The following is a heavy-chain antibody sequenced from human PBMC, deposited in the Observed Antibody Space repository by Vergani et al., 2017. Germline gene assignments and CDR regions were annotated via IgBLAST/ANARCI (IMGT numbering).Heavy chain of an antibody. CDR2: IWYDGSNK. V-gene: IGHV3-33*01. CDR3: ARDGGVGTSHYMDV. D-gene: IGHD2-8*02. Sequence: QVQLVESGGGVVQPGGSLRLSCIASGFTFSSYGMHWVRQAPGKGLEWVAVIWYDGSNKYYADSVKGRFTISRDNSKNTLYLQMNSLRAEDTAVYYCARDGGVGTSHYMDVWGKGTTVTVSS. J-gene: IGHJ6*03. CDR1: GFTFSSYG.